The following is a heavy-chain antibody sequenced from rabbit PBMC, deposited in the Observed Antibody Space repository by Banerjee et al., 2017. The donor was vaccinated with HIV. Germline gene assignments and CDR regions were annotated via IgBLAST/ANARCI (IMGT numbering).Heavy chain of an antibody. CDR1: GFSFSGSYW. Sequence: LEESGGGLVKPGGTLTLTCTVSGFSFSGSYWIFWVRQAPGKGLEWIARIYTGSDRTDYASWAKGRFTISKTSSTTVTLQMTSLTGADTATYFCARDLNGGSLWGQGTLVTVS. D-gene: IGHD4-2*01. J-gene: IGHJ3*01. V-gene: IGHV1S45*01. CDR3: ARDLNGGSL. CDR2: IYTGSDRT.